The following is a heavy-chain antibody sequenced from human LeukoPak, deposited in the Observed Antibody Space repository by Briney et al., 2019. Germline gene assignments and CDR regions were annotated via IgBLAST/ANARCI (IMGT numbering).Heavy chain of an antibody. V-gene: IGHV4-59*01. D-gene: IGHD5-24*01. CDR1: GGSISTYY. CDR2: IYYSGST. J-gene: IGHJ4*02. CDR3: ARGRSRDGYNYDY. Sequence: SETLSLTCTVSGGSISTYYWSWIRQPPGKGMEWIGYIYYSGSTNYTPSLKSRVTISVDTSKNQFSLNLSSVTAADTAVYYCARGRSRDGYNYDYWGQGTLVTVSS.